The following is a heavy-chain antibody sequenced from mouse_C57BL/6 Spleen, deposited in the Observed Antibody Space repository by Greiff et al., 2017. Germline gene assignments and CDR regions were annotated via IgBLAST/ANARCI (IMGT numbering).Heavy chain of an antibody. J-gene: IGHJ4*01. V-gene: IGHV5-12*01. CDR2: ISNGGGST. D-gene: IGHD2-4*01. CDR1: GFTFSDYY. CDR3: ARHYEYEEGYAMDY. Sequence: EVNLVESGGGLVQPGGSLKLSCAASGFTFSDYYMYWVRQTPEKRLEWVAYISNGGGSTYYPDTVKGRFTISRDNAKNTLYLQMSRLKSEDTAMYYCARHYEYEEGYAMDYGGQGTSVTVSS.